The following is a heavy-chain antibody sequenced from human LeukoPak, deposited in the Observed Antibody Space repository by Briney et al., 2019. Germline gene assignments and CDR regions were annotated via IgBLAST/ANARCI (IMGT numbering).Heavy chain of an antibody. CDR3: ARGAYYYGSGSYPS. D-gene: IGHD3-10*01. CDR2: INPNSGGT. J-gene: IGHJ5*02. CDR1: GYTFTGYY. Sequence: ASVKVSCKASGYTFTGYYMHWVRQAPGQGLGWMGWINPNSGGTNYAQKFQGRVTMTRDTSISTAYMELSRLRSDDTAVYYCARGAYYYGSGSYPSWGQGTLVTVSS. V-gene: IGHV1-2*02.